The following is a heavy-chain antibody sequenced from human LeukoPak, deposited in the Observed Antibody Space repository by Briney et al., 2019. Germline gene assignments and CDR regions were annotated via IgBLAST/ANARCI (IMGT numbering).Heavy chain of an antibody. CDR2: IYYSGST. D-gene: IGHD1-26*01. V-gene: IGHV4-39*07. Sequence: SETLSLTCTVSGGSISRSRDYWGWIRQPPGKGLEWIGSIYYSGSTYYNPSLKSRVTISGDTSKNRFSLKLSSVTAADTAVYYCARHLMWSDAFDIWGQGTMVTVSS. CDR3: ARHLMWSDAFDI. CDR1: GGSISRSRDY. J-gene: IGHJ3*02.